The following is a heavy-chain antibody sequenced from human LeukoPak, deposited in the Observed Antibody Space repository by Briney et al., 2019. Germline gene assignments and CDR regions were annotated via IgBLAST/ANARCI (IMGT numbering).Heavy chain of an antibody. V-gene: IGHV1-18*04. CDR1: GYTFTSYG. Sequence: ASVKVSCKASGYTFTSYGISWVRQAPGQGLEWMGWISAYNGNTNYAQKLQGRVTMTTDISTSTAYMELGSLRSDDTAVYYCARDDIYDATPPLDYWGQGTLVTVSS. J-gene: IGHJ4*02. CDR2: ISAYNGNT. D-gene: IGHD3-22*01. CDR3: ARDDIYDATPPLDY.